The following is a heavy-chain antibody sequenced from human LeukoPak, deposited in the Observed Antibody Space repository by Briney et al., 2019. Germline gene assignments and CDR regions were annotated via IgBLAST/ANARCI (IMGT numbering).Heavy chain of an antibody. CDR2: ISYDGSNK. CDR3: ARDASELYYYDSSGLDY. D-gene: IGHD3-22*01. J-gene: IGHJ4*02. V-gene: IGHV3-30-3*01. CDR1: GFTFSSYA. Sequence: GGSLRLSCAASGFTFSSYAMHWVRQAPGKGLEWVAVISYDGSNKYYADSVKGRFTISRDNSKNTLYLQMNSLRAEDTAVYYCARDASELYYYDSSGLDYWGQGTLVTVSS.